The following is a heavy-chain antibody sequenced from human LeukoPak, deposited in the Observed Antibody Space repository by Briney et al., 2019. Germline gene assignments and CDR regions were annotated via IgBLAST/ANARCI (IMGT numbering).Heavy chain of an antibody. J-gene: IGHJ6*02. CDR3: ARGGRKGIQLWFLVKRYGMDV. V-gene: IGHV1-24*01. Sequence: ASVKVSCKVSGYTLSELSMHWVRQAPGKGLEWMGGFDPEDGETIYAQKFQGRVTMTEDTSTDTAYMELRSLRSEDTAVYYCARGGRKGIQLWFLVKRYGMDVWGQGTTVTVSS. D-gene: IGHD5-18*01. CDR1: GYTLSELS. CDR2: FDPEDGET.